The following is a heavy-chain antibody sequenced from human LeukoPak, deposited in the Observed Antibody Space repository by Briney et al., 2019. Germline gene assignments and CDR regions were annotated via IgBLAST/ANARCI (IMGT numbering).Heavy chain of an antibody. CDR3: ARGRVYGYGSGSYSMDV. CDR2: INHSGST. D-gene: IGHD3-10*01. Sequence: SETLSLTCAGYGGSFRGYYWSWIRQPPGKGLAGVGEINHSGSTNYNPSPKSRVTISVDTSKNQFSLKLSSVTAADTAVYYCARGRVYGYGSGSYSMDVWGKGTTVTVSS. J-gene: IGHJ6*04. CDR1: GGSFRGYY. V-gene: IGHV4-34*01.